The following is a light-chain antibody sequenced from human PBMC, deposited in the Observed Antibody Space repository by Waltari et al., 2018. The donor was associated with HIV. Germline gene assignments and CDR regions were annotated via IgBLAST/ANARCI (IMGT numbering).Light chain of an antibody. Sequence: LTQPPSMSQASGHTATVTCIGATNNVDHPGSAWVQHRQGHPPKLLSPRNNNRPSGVSERFSASRAGDTTFLTISGLQSEDEADYFCLAWDTNLGGWVFGGGTHLTV. V-gene: IGLV10-54*04. CDR3: LAWDTNLGGWV. CDR1: TNNVDHPG. CDR2: RNN. J-gene: IGLJ3*02.